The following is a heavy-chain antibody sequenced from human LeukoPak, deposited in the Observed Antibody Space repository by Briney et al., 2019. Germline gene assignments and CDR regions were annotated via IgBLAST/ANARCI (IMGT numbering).Heavy chain of an antibody. Sequence: SLRLSCAASGFTFDDYAMHWVRQAPGKGLEWVSGISWNSGSIGYADSVKGRFTISRDNAKNSLYLQMNSLRAEDTALYYCAKDIAAAGPPRSSWFDPWGQGTRVTASS. CDR2: ISWNSGSI. D-gene: IGHD6-13*01. V-gene: IGHV3-9*01. CDR3: AKDIAAAGPPRSSWFDP. CDR1: GFTFDDYA. J-gene: IGHJ5*02.